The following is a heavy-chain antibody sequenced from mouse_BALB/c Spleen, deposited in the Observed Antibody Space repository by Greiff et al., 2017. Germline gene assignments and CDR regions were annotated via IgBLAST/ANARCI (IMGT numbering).Heavy chain of an antibody. CDR3: ARWWLLRYFDY. CDR2: IDPANGNT. D-gene: IGHD2-3*01. J-gene: IGHJ2*01. Sequence: DVKLQESGAELVKPGASVKLSCTASGFNIKDTYMHWVKQRPEQGLEWIGRIDPANGNTKYDPKFQGKATITADTSSNTAYLQLSSLTSEDTAVYYCARWWLLRYFDYWGQGTTLTVSS. CDR1: GFNIKDTY. V-gene: IGHV14-3*02.